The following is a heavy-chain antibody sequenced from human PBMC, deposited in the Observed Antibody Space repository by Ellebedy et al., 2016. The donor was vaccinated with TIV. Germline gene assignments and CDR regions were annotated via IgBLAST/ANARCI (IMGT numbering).Heavy chain of an antibody. Sequence: GGSLRLXXVASGFSFSSYSMNWVRQAPGKGLQWVSYISSGSSTIYYADSVKGRFTISRDNAKGSLYLQMNSLRAEDTAVYYCASSVHYYDSSGYLNWGQGTLVIVSS. CDR2: ISSGSSTI. V-gene: IGHV3-48*01. D-gene: IGHD3-22*01. CDR3: ASSVHYYDSSGYLN. CDR1: GFSFSSYS. J-gene: IGHJ4*02.